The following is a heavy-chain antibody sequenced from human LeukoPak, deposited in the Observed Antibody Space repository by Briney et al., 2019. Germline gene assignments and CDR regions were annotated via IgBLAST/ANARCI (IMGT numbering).Heavy chain of an antibody. J-gene: IGHJ4*02. CDR3: VRVVREPPN. Sequence: GGSLRLSCAASGFTFSDYYMAWIRQAPGQGLEYISCISGSGTAVSYVDSVKGRFTISRDNAKNSLYLQMNSLRVDDTAVYYCVRVVREPPNWSQGALVTVCS. CDR2: ISGSGTAV. V-gene: IGHV3-11*01. D-gene: IGHD1-14*01. CDR1: GFTFSDYY.